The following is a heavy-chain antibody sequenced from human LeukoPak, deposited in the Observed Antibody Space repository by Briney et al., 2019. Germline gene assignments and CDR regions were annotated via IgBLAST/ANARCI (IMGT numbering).Heavy chain of an antibody. Sequence: ASVKVSCKASGYTFTGYYIHWVRQAPGQGLEWMVRFDPEDGETIYGQKFQGRITLTEDTSTDTAYMELSSLRSEDTAVYYCTADPTYYPDSSGYLVYWGQGTLVTVSS. J-gene: IGHJ4*02. V-gene: IGHV1-24*01. CDR3: TADPTYYPDSSGYLVY. CDR2: FDPEDGET. CDR1: GYTFTGYY. D-gene: IGHD3-22*01.